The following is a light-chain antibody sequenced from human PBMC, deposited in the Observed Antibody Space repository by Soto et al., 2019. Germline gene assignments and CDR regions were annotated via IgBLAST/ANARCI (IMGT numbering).Light chain of an antibody. J-gene: IGLJ1*01. CDR2: EVS. CDR3: SLYTSSRGGYV. Sequence: QSALTQPPSVSGSTGQSVTISCPGTCSAVGSYNRVSWYQQPPGTAPKLMIYEVSNRPSGVPDRFSGSKSGNTASLTISGLQAEDEADYYCSLYTSSRGGYVFGTGTKVTVL. V-gene: IGLV2-18*01. CDR1: CSAVGSYNR.